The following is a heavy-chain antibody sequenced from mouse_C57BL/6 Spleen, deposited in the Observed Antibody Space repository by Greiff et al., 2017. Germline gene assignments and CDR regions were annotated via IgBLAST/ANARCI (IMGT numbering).Heavy chain of an antibody. CDR3: ARNDMAWFAY. Sequence: QVQLQQSGAELVKPGASVKISCKASGYAFSSYWMNWVKQRPGKGLEWIGQIYPGDGDTNYNGKFKGKATLTADKSSSSAYLQLSSLTSEDSAVYFWARNDMAWFAYWGQGTLVTVSA. J-gene: IGHJ3*01. CDR1: GYAFSSYW. V-gene: IGHV1-80*01. CDR2: IYPGDGDT.